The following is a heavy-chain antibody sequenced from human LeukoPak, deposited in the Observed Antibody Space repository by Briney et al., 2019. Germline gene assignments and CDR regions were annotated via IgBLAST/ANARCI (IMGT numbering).Heavy chain of an antibody. CDR1: VGSFSDHY. V-gene: IGHV4-34*01. J-gene: IGHJ4*02. CDR2: INHSGST. CDR3: ARAGHSGTYSPFDY. D-gene: IGHD1-26*01. Sequence: PSETLSLTCAVYVGSFSDHYWNWIRQPPGKGLEWIGEINHSGSTNYNPSLKSRVTMSIDTSKNQFSLKLSSVTAADTAVYYCARAGHSGTYSPFDYWGLGNLVTVSS.